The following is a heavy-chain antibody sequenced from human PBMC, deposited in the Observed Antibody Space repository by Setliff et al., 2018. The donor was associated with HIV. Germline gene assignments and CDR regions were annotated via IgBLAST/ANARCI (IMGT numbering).Heavy chain of an antibody. Sequence: SGPTLVNPTQTLTLTCTFSGFSLTPRGASVGWIRQPPGRALEWLALIYWNGDERYSASLQGRLSIAKDTSRNQVVLTLTNMSPDDTATYFCAHGRTGIAPPDLDYWGPGSLVTVSS. J-gene: IGHJ4*02. CDR3: AHGRTGIAPPDLDY. D-gene: IGHD7-27*01. CDR1: GFSLTPRGAS. CDR2: IYWNGDE. V-gene: IGHV2-5*01.